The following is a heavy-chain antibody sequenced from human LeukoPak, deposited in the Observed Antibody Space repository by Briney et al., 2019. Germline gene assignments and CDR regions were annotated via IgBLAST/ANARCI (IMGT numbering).Heavy chain of an antibody. CDR3: ARGSYDSSDFEYFHH. CDR2: INPNRGGT. Sequence: ASVKLSCKASGDTFTGYYMHWVRQAPRQGLEWMGCINPNRGGTNYAQKFQGRVTMTRDTSTSTAYMELNRLRSDDTAVYYCARGSYDSSDFEYFHHWGQGTLVTVSS. CDR1: GDTFTGYY. V-gene: IGHV1-2*02. D-gene: IGHD3-22*01. J-gene: IGHJ1*01.